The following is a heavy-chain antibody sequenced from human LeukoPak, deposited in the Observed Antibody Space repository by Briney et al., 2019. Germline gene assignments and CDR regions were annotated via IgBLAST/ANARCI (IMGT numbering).Heavy chain of an antibody. J-gene: IGHJ4*02. Sequence: GGSLRLSCAASGFTFSSYGMHWVRQAPGKGLEWVAVISYDGSNKYYADSVKGRFTISRDNSKNTLYLQMNSLRAEDTAVYYCAKAGYYYGSGSYSPPQYWGQGTLVTVSS. CDR3: AKAGYYYGSGSYSPPQY. CDR1: GFTFSSYG. D-gene: IGHD3-10*01. V-gene: IGHV3-30*18. CDR2: ISYDGSNK.